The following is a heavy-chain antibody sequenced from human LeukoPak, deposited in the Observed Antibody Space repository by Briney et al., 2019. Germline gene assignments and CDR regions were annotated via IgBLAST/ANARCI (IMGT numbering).Heavy chain of an antibody. CDR2: ISSSSSYI. V-gene: IGHV3-21*04. J-gene: IGHJ4*02. Sequence: GGSLRLSYAAPGFTFSSYSMNWVRQAPGKGLEWVSSISSSSSYIYYADSVKGRFTISRDNSKNSLYLQMNSLRTEDTALYYCAKDISRYYDSSLDYWGQGTLVTVSS. D-gene: IGHD3-22*01. CDR3: AKDISRYYDSSLDY. CDR1: GFTFSSYS.